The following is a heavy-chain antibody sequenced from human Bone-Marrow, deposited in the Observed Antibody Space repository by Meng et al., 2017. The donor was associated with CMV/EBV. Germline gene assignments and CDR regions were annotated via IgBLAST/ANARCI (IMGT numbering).Heavy chain of an antibody. D-gene: IGHD2-2*02. Sequence: GESLKISCAASGFTFSSYAMSWVRQAPGKGLEWVSAISGSGGSTYYADSVKGRFTISRDNSKNTLYLQMNSLRAEDTAVYYCAKDLGPGEYQLLYQLYYYGMDVWGQGTTVAVSS. J-gene: IGHJ6*02. V-gene: IGHV3-23*01. CDR1: GFTFSSYA. CDR3: AKDLGPGEYQLLYQLYYYGMDV. CDR2: ISGSGGST.